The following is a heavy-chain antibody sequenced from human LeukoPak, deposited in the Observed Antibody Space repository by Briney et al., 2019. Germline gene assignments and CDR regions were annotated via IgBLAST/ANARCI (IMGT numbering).Heavy chain of an antibody. CDR2: ISSSGSTI. CDR3: ARIPPYYNVLTGYSPYYAMDV. Sequence: GGSLRLSCAASGFTFSDYYMSWIRQAPGKGLEWVSYISSSGSTIYYADSVKGRFTISRDNAKNSLYLQMNSLRAEDTAVYYCARIPPYYNVLTGYSPYYAMDVWGQGTTVTVSS. V-gene: IGHV3-11*04. D-gene: IGHD3-9*01. J-gene: IGHJ6*02. CDR1: GFTFSDYY.